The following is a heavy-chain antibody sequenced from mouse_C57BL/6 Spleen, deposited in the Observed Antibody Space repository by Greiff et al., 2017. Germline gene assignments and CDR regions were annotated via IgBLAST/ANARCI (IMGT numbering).Heavy chain of an antibody. J-gene: IGHJ3*01. CDR3: ARRGGYDEFAY. CDR2: IHPNSGST. Sequence: QVHVKQPGAELVKPGASVKLSCKASGYTFTSYWMHWVKQRPGQGLEWIGMIHPNSGSTNYNEKFKSKATLTVDKSSSTAYMQLSSLTSEDSAVYYWARRGGYDEFAYWGQGTLVTVSA. D-gene: IGHD2-2*01. V-gene: IGHV1-64*01. CDR1: GYTFTSYW.